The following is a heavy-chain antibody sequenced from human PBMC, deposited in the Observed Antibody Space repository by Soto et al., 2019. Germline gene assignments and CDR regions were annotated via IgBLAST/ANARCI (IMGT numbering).Heavy chain of an antibody. CDR1: GGSISSSSYY. J-gene: IGHJ4*02. CDR3: ARLGTPWGIVVVPDNDC. V-gene: IGHV4-39*01. Sequence: PSETLSLTCTVSGGSISSSSYYWGWIRQPPGKGLEWIGSIYYSGSTYYNPSLKSRVTISVDTSKNQFSLKLSSVTAADTAVYYCARLGTPWGIVVVPDNDCWGQGTLVTVSS. CDR2: IYYSGST. D-gene: IGHD2-2*01.